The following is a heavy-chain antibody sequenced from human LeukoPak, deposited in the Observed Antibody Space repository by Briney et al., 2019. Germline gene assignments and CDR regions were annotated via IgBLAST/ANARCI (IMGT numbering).Heavy chain of an antibody. V-gene: IGHV3-30*18. CDR2: ISYDGSNK. J-gene: IGHJ4*02. CDR3: AKVRYSSSWRFDY. CDR1: GFTFSSYG. D-gene: IGHD6-13*01. Sequence: PGRSLRLSCAASGFTFSSYGMHGVRQAPGKGLEWVAVISYDGSNKYYADSVKGRFTISRDNSKNTLYLQMNSLRAEDTAVYYCAKVRYSSSWRFDYWGQGTLVTVSS.